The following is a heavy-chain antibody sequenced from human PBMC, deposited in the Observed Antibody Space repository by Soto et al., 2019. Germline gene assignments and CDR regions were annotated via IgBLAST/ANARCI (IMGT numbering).Heavy chain of an antibody. CDR2: LNPDSGAT. CDR3: ARGGSYYYGMDV. D-gene: IGHD1-26*01. CDR1: GYTFTGYY. J-gene: IGHJ6*02. Sequence: ASVKVSCKASGYTFTGYYMHCVRQAPGQGLEWMGWLNPDSGATNYAQKFQGRVTMTRDTSITTAYMELSRLRSDDTAVYYCARGGSYYYGMDVWGQGTTVTVSS. V-gene: IGHV1-2*02.